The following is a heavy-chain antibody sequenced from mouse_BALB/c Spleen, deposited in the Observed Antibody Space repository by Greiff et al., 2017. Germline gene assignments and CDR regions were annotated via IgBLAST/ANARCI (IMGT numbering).Heavy chain of an antibody. CDR2: IYPGGGYT. CDR3: ARPSSYYYGSSYDYAMDY. Sequence: QVQLQQSGAELVRPGTSVKMSCKAAGYTFTNYWIGWVKQRPGHGLEWIGDIYPGGGYTNYNEKFKGKATLTADTSSSTAYMQLSSLTSEDSAIYYCARPSSYYYGSSYDYAMDYWGQGTSVTVSS. V-gene: IGHV1-63*02. J-gene: IGHJ4*01. CDR1: GYTFTNYW. D-gene: IGHD1-1*01.